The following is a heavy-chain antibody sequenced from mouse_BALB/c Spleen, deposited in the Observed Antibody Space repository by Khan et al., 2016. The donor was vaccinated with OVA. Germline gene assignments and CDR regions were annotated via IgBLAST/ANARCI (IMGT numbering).Heavy chain of an antibody. Sequence: QIQLVQSGPELKKPGETVKISCKASGYTFTNYGMNWVKQAPGKGLKWMGWINTYTGEPTYADDFKGRFAFYLETSASTAYLQINHHKNEDTEKYFWARMKPYWYFDLWGAGTTVTVSS. CDR1: GYTFTNYG. CDR2: INTYTGEP. CDR3: ARMKPYWYFDL. V-gene: IGHV9-3-1*01. J-gene: IGHJ1*01.